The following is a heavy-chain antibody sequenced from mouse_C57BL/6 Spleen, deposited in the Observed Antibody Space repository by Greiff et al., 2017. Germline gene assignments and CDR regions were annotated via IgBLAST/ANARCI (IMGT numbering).Heavy chain of an antibody. CDR2: IYPGDGDT. Sequence: QVQLKESGAELVKPGASVKISCKASGYAFSSYWMNWVKQRPGKGLEWIGQIYPGDGDTNYNGKFKGKATLTADKSCSTAYMQLSSLTSEDCAVYFCARGGTYLGAMDYWGQGTSVTVSS. CDR3: ARGGTYLGAMDY. CDR1: GYAFSSYW. J-gene: IGHJ4*01. D-gene: IGHD1-1*01. V-gene: IGHV1-80*01.